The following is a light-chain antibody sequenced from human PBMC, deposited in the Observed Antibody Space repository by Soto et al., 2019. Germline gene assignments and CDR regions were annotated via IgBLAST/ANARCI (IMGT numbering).Light chain of an antibody. CDR1: QSISNF. Sequence: DILLTQSPSTLSSSPGERATLSCRASQSISNFLAWYQQKPGQAPRLLIYDASNRATGIPARFSGSGSGTDFTLTTRSLEPEDFSIYYCHQRDNRPPTTFGHGTRLEIK. V-gene: IGKV3-11*01. J-gene: IGKJ5*01. CDR2: DAS. CDR3: HQRDNRPPTT.